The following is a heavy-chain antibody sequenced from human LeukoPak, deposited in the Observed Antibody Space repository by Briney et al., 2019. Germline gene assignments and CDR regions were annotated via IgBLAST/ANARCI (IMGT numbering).Heavy chain of an antibody. Sequence: GGSLRLSCAASGFTFSSYAMSWVRQAPGKGLEWVSAISGSGGSTYYADSVKGRFTISRDNSKNTLYLQMNSLIAEDTAVYYCAKDYNERGYCYGYIDFWGQGTLVTVSS. CDR1: GFTFSSYA. D-gene: IGHD5-18*01. CDR2: ISGSGGST. J-gene: IGHJ4*02. CDR3: AKDYNERGYCYGYIDF. V-gene: IGHV3-23*01.